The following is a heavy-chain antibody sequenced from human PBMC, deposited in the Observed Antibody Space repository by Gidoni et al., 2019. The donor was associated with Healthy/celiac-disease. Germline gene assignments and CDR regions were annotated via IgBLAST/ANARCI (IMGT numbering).Heavy chain of an antibody. D-gene: IGHD5-18*01. V-gene: IGHV1-3*01. J-gene: IGHJ6*02. CDR1: GYTFTSYA. CDR2: INAGNGNT. Sequence: QVQLVQSVAALTLPGASVKVSCKASGYTFTSYAMHWVRQAPGQRLEWMGWINAGNGNTKYSQKCKGTAYMERSSVRSEDTAVYYCAREMGTARWMDVWGQGTTVNVSS. CDR3: AREMGTARWMDV.